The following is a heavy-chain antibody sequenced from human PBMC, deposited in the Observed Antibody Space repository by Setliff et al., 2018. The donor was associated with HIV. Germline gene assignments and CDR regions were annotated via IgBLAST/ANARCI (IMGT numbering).Heavy chain of an antibody. J-gene: IGHJ6*02. V-gene: IGHV3-30*01. D-gene: IGHD3-10*01. CDR1: GFTFSDYN. CDR3: ARSVIGYYYYGMDV. CDR2: ISYDGSNK. Sequence: PGGSLRLSCAASGFTFSDYNMHWVRQAPGKGLEWVAVISYDGSNKYYADSVKGRFTISRDNSKNTLYLQMNSLRAEDTAVYYCARSVIGYYYYGMDVWGQGTLVTVSS.